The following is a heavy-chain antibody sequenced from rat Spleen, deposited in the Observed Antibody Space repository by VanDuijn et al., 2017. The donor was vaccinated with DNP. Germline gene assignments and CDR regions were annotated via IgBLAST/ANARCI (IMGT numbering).Heavy chain of an antibody. CDR2: ISTSGEYT. V-gene: IGHV5S13*01. D-gene: IGHD5-1*01. CDR3: ARGSGTYYWYFDF. CDR1: GFTFSDYG. Sequence: EVQLVESGGGLVQPGRSLTLSCVVSGFTFSDYGMAWVRQAPTKGLEWVASISTSGEYTHYRDSVKGRFTISRDNADHTLYLQMDSLRSEDTATYYCARGSGTYYWYFDFWGPGTMVTVSS. J-gene: IGHJ1*01.